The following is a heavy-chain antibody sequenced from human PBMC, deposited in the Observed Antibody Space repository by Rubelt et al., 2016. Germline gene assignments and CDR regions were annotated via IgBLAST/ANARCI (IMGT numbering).Heavy chain of an antibody. J-gene: IGHJ3*02. CDR1: GGSISSTTYY. CDR2: MYYSGST. V-gene: IGHV4-39*07. D-gene: IGHD3-16*01. Sequence: RGKPSETLSLTCTVSGGSISSTTYYWGWIRQPPWKGLEWIGSMYYSGSTYYNPSLKSRVTISIDTSKNQFSLKLSSVTAADTAVYYCARRGGGSALLGAFDIWGQGTMVTVSS. CDR3: ARRGGGSALLGAFDI.